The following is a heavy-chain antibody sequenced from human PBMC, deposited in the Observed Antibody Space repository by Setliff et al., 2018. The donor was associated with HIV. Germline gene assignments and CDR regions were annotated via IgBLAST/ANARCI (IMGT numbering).Heavy chain of an antibody. CDR2: IYPYDSDT. J-gene: IGHJ3*02. CDR1: GHSFTTYW. CDR3: ARQGSSGWYGHDAFDI. Sequence: GESLTISCKGSGHSFTTYWIGWVRQMPGKGLEWMGIIYPYDSDTRYSPSFQGQVTISADKSISTAYVQWSGLKASDTAMYYCARQGSSGWYGHDAFDIWGQGTMVT. D-gene: IGHD6-19*01. V-gene: IGHV5-51*01.